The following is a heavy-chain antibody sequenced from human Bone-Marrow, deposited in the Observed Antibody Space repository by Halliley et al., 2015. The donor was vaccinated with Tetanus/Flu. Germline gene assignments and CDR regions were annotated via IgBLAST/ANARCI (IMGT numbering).Heavy chain of an antibody. CDR3: ARDYSGSHGRFAP. D-gene: IGHD1-26*01. V-gene: IGHV4-59*01. J-gene: IGHJ5*02. Sequence: EWIGFIYKSGITSFNPSLKSRLTMSVDTSKNQFSLKLRSVTAADTAMYFCARDYSGSHGRFAPWGQGTLVTVSS. CDR2: IYKSGIT.